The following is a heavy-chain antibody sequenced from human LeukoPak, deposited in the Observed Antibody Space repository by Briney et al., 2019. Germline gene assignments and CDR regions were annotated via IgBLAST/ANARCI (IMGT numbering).Heavy chain of an antibody. CDR3: CGDFDY. V-gene: IGHV3-30*02. CDR2: IRYDGSNE. Sequence: QPGGSLRRSCAASGITFNSYGMHWVRQAPDKGLEWVAFIRYDGSNEYCADSVKGRFTISRDNSKNTLYLQMNSLRGEDTAVYYCCGDFDYWGQGTLVTVSS. D-gene: IGHD2-21*01. CDR1: GITFNSYG. J-gene: IGHJ4*02.